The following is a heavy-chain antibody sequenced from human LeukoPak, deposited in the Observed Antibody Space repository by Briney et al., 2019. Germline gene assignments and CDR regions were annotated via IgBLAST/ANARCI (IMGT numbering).Heavy chain of an antibody. CDR3: VKRTGLYFDY. CDR2: ISGDGSST. J-gene: IGHJ4*02. V-gene: IGHV3-64D*09. CDR1: GFTFSNYA. Sequence: GGSLRLSCSASGFTFSNYAIHWVRQAPGKGLESVSGISGDGSSTYYADSVKGRFTISRDNSEHTLSLQMSYLRAEDTAVYYCVKRTGLYFDYWGQGTLVTVSS. D-gene: IGHD7-27*01.